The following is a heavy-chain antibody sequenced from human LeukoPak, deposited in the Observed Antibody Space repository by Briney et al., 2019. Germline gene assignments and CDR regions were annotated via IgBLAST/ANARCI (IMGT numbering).Heavy chain of an antibody. Sequence: ASVRVSCKASGYTFTSYAMHWVRQAPEQRLEWMGWINAGNGNTKYSQKFQGRVTITRDTSASTAYMELSSLRSEDTAVYYCARAPLIGSPLGFDLWGQGTLVTVSS. CDR3: ARAPLIGSPLGFDL. V-gene: IGHV1-3*01. CDR2: INAGNGNT. D-gene: IGHD2-8*01. CDR1: GYTFTSYA. J-gene: IGHJ5*02.